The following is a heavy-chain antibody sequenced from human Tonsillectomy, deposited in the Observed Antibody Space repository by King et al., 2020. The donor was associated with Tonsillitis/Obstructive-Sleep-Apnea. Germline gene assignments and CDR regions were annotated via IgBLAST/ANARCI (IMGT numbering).Heavy chain of an antibody. CDR1: GFTFSDYY. CDR3: ARYNLGSSTSYYSANARGFDP. D-gene: IGHD2-2*02. V-gene: IGHV3-11*05. J-gene: IGHJ5*02. CDR2: ISSSSSYT. Sequence: QLVQSGGGLVKPGGSLRLSCAASGFTFSDYYMSWIRQAPGKGLEWVSYISSSSSYTNYADSVKGRFTLSRDNAKNSLYLQMNSLIAEDTAVYYCARYNLGSSTSYYSANARGFDPWGQGTLVTVSS.